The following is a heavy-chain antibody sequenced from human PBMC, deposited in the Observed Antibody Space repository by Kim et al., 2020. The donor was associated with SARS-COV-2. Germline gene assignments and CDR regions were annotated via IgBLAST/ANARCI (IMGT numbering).Heavy chain of an antibody. CDR3: ARDSPAHPDYDFWSAGVLHFYGMDV. CDR2: IYTSGST. CDR1: GGSISSYF. J-gene: IGHJ6*02. Sequence: SETLSLTCTVSGGSISSYFWSWIRQPAGKGLEWIGRIYTSGSTNYNPSLKSRVTMSVDTSKNQFSLKLTSVTAADTAVYYCARDSPAHPDYDFWSAGVLHFYGMDVWGQGTTVTVSS. D-gene: IGHD3-3*01. V-gene: IGHV4-4*07.